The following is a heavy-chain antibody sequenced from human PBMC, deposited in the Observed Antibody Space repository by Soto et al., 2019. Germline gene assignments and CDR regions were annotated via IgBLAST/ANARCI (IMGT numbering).Heavy chain of an antibody. D-gene: IGHD6-13*01. V-gene: IGHV4-39*01. CDR1: GGSISSSSYY. CDR2: IYYSGST. CDR3: ARLKAAAGNNRYYYYYYMDV. Sequence: SETLSLTCTVSGGSISSSSYYWGWIRQPPGKGLEWIGSIYYSGSTYCNPSLKSRVTISVDTSKNQFSLKLSSVTAADTAVYYCARLKAAAGNNRYYYYYYMDVWGKGTTVTVSS. J-gene: IGHJ6*03.